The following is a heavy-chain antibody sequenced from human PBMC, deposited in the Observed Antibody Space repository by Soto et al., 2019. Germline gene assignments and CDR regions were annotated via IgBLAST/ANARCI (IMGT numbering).Heavy chain of an antibody. CDR3: AHRLTATAFDI. Sequence: QITLKESGPTLVKPKQTFTLPCTSSGFSLSPGGVAVAWIRQPPEKALEWLALIYWDDDKRYSPSMKGRLTITRDTSKNQVVLIMTNMDPEDTATYYCAHRLTATAFDIWGQGTMVTVSS. CDR2: IYWDDDK. V-gene: IGHV2-5*02. J-gene: IGHJ3*02. D-gene: IGHD2-21*02. CDR1: GFSLSPGGVA.